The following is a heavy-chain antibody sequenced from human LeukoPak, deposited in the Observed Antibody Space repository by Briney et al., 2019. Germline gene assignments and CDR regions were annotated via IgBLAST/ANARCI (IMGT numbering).Heavy chain of an antibody. V-gene: IGHV3-15*01. Sequence: GGSLRLSCAASGFTFSNAWMSWVRQAPGKGLEWVGRIKSETDGGATNYAAPVKGRFTISRDDSKTTLYLQMNSLKSEDTAVYYCAADVGYAWGQGTLVTVSS. D-gene: IGHD5-18*01. CDR3: AADVGYA. CDR1: GFTFSNAW. J-gene: IGHJ5*02. CDR2: IKSETDGGAT.